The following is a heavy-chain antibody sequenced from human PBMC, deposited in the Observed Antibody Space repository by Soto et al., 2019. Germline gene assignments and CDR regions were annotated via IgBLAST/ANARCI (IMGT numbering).Heavy chain of an antibody. CDR2: IYYSGST. CDR3: ARWGEPYRIYFDC. V-gene: IGHV4-31*03. Sequence: PSETLSLTCTVSGGSISSGGYYWSWIRQHPGKGLEWIGYIYYSGSTYYNPSLKSRVTISVDTSKNQFSLKLSSVTAADTAVYYCARWGEPYRIYFDCWGQGTLVTVSS. CDR1: GGSISSGGYY. D-gene: IGHD3-16*01. J-gene: IGHJ4*02.